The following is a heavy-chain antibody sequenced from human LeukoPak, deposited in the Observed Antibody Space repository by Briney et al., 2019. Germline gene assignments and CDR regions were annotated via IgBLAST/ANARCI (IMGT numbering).Heavy chain of an antibody. D-gene: IGHD3-10*01. Sequence: SETLSLTCTVSGASINSYYWSWIRQPPGKGLEWIGCIYYSGSTNYNPSLKSRVTISVDTSKNQFSLKLSSVTAADTAVYYCARCMGSYSDAFDIWGQGTMVTVSS. J-gene: IGHJ3*02. CDR2: IYYSGST. V-gene: IGHV4-59*01. CDR3: ARCMGSYSDAFDI. CDR1: GASINSYY.